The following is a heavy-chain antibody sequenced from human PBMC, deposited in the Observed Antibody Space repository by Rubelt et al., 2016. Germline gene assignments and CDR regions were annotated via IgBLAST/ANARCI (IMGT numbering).Heavy chain of an antibody. CDR3: ARDLSDSGRYHHFDY. D-gene: IGHD1-26*01. V-gene: IGHV3-23*01. J-gene: IGHJ4*02. CDR2: ISGNGRST. Sequence: KSQRGGLEWVSLISGNGRSTYDADSVKGRFTISRDNSKNTLYLQMNSLRAEDTAVYYCARDLSDSGRYHHFDYWGQGTLVTASS.